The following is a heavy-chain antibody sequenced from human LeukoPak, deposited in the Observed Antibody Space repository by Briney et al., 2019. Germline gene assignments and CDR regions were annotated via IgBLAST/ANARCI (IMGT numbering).Heavy chain of an antibody. Sequence: GRSLRLSCAASGFTFSSYAMHWVRQAPGKGLEWVAVISYDGSNKYYADSVKGRFTISRGNSKNTLYLQMNSLRAEDTAVYYCASATKKSTTVVTYFDYWGQGTLVTVSS. V-gene: IGHV3-30-3*01. CDR1: GFTFSSYA. D-gene: IGHD4-23*01. CDR3: ASATKKSTTVVTYFDY. J-gene: IGHJ4*02. CDR2: ISYDGSNK.